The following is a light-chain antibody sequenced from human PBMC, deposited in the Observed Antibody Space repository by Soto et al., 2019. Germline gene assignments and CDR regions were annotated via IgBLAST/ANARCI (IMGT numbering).Light chain of an antibody. J-gene: IGLJ1*01. CDR2: EVS. CDR1: ISDVGGYNY. CDR3: SSYTSSSTLV. Sequence: QSALTQPSSVSGAPGQSITTSCTGTISDVGGYNYVSWYQQHPGKAPKLMIYEVSNRPSGVSNRFSGSKSGNTASLTISGLQAEDEADYYCSSYTSSSTLVFRTGTKVTVL. V-gene: IGLV2-14*01.